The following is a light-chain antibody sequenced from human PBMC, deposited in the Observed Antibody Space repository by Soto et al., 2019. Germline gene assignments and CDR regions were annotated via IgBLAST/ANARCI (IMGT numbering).Light chain of an antibody. V-gene: IGLV2-11*01. CDR2: DVS. CDR3: CSYAGRYSWV. Sequence: QSALTQPRSVSGSPGQSVTISCTGTSSDVGGYRYVSWYQQHPGKAPKLIIYDVSKRPSGVPDRFSGSKSGNTASLTISGLQADDEAIYYCCSYAGRYSWVFGGGTQLTVL. J-gene: IGLJ3*02. CDR1: SSDVGGYRY.